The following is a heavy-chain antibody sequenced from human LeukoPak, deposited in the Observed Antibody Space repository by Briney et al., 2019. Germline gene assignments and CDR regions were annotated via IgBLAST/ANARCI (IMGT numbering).Heavy chain of an antibody. CDR3: ARNNSIMENFDS. V-gene: IGHV4-39*01. D-gene: IGHD1-1*01. CDR2: IYYSGST. Sequence: SETLSLTCTIGGGPISRSPKFYWCWIRQFPGKGLEWIGSIYYSGSTYYNPSLKSRVTITVDTSKNQFSLNLISVTAADTALYYCARNNSIMENFDSWGQGTLVTVSS. J-gene: IGHJ4*02. CDR1: GGPISRSPKFY.